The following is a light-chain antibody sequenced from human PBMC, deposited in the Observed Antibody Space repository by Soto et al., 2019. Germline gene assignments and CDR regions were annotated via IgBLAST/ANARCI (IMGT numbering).Light chain of an antibody. CDR2: DNN. V-gene: IGLV6-57*04. CDR1: SGSIASYY. J-gene: IGLJ2*01. CDR3: QSYDNSDLVV. Sequence: NFILTQPHSVSESPGKTVTISCTRSSGSIASYYVQWSQQRPGSAPTTVIYDNNQRPSGVPDRFSGSIDSSSNSASLTISGLKTEDEADYYCQSYDNSDLVVFGGGTKVTVL.